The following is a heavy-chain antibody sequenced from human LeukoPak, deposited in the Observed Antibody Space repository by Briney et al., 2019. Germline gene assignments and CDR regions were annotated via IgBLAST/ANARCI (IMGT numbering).Heavy chain of an antibody. CDR3: ARALDSGYDLSY. D-gene: IGHD5-12*01. CDR1: GGSISSGGYS. Sequence: PSETLSLTCAVSGGSISSGGYSWSWIRQPPGKGLEWIGYIYHSGSTYYNPSLKSRVTISVDRSKNQFSLKLSSVTAADTAVYYCARALDSGYDLSYWGQGTLVTVSS. CDR2: IYHSGST. V-gene: IGHV4-30-2*01. J-gene: IGHJ4*02.